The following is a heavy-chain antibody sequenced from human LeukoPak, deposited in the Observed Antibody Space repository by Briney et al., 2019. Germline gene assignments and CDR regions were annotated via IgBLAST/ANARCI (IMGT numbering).Heavy chain of an antibody. Sequence: GGSLRLSCAASGFTFSSYAMSWVRQAPGKGLEWVSAISGSGGSTYYADCVKGRFTISRDNSKNTLYLQMNSLRAEDTAVYYCAKGYCSGGSCYAVFDYWGQGTLVTVSS. CDR1: GFTFSSYA. CDR3: AKGYCSGGSCYAVFDY. D-gene: IGHD2-15*01. J-gene: IGHJ4*02. CDR2: ISGSGGST. V-gene: IGHV3-23*01.